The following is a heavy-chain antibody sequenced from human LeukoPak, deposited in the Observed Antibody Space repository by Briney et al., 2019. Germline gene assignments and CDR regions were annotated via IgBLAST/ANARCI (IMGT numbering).Heavy chain of an antibody. Sequence: PSGTLSLTCAVSGGSISSSNWWSWVRQPPGKGLEGIGEIYHSGSTNYNPSLKSRVTISVDQSKTQFSLKLSSVTAADTAVYYCARDLKAMVRGVISYYYGMDVWGKGTTVTVSS. CDR2: IYHSGST. CDR1: GGSISSSNW. J-gene: IGHJ6*04. V-gene: IGHV4-4*02. D-gene: IGHD3-10*01. CDR3: ARDLKAMVRGVISYYYGMDV.